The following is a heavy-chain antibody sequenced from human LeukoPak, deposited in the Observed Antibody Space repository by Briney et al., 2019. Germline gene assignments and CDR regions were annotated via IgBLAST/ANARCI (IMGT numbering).Heavy chain of an antibody. CDR2: MVYSGNT. V-gene: IGHV4-59*08. CDR1: GGSIRSFY. CDR3: ARAPNYDVLTGYYRPYYFDY. J-gene: IGHJ4*02. D-gene: IGHD3-9*01. Sequence: PSETLSLTCTVSGGSIRSFYWSWIRQPPGKGLEWIAYMVYSGNTYYNPSLKSRVTMSVDTSNNQFSLRLSSVTAADTAVYYCARAPNYDVLTGYYRPYYFDYWGQGTLVTVSS.